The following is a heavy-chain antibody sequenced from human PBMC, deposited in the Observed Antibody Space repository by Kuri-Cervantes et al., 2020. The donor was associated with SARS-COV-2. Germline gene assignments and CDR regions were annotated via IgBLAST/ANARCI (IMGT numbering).Heavy chain of an antibody. CDR1: GGSISSSSYY. D-gene: IGHD3-16*02. Sequence: SETLSLTCTVSGGSISSSSYYWGWIRQPPGKGLEWIGSIYYSGSTYYNPSLKSRVTISVDTSKNQFSLKLSSVTAADTAVYYCARDDTFGGVIAHYWGQGTLVT. V-gene: IGHV4-39*01. CDR2: IYYSGST. CDR3: ARDDTFGGVIAHY. J-gene: IGHJ4*02.